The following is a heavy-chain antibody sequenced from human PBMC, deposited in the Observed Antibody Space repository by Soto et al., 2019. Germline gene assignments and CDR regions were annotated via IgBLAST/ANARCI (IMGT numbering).Heavy chain of an antibody. J-gene: IGHJ4*02. D-gene: IGHD2-15*01. CDR2: ISAYNGNT. V-gene: IGHV1-18*01. Sequence: ASVKVSCKASGYTFTSYGISWVRQAPGQGLEWMGWISAYNGNTNYAQKLQGRVTMTTDTSTSTAYMELRSLRSDDTAVYYCARRKGYCSGGSCFIFDYWGQGTLVTVSS. CDR3: ARRKGYCSGGSCFIFDY. CDR1: GYTFTSYG.